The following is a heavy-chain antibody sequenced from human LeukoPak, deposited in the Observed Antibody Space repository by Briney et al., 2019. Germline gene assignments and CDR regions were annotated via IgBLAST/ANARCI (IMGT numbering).Heavy chain of an antibody. Sequence: ASVKVSCKVSGYTLTELSMHWVRQAPGKGLEWMGRFDPEDGETIYAQKFQGRVTMTADTSTDTVYMGLSSLRSEDTAVYYCARGYCSGSSCYFFDYWGQGTLVTVSS. V-gene: IGHV1-24*01. CDR3: ARGYCSGSSCYFFDY. D-gene: IGHD2-15*01. J-gene: IGHJ4*02. CDR1: GYTLTELS. CDR2: FDPEDGET.